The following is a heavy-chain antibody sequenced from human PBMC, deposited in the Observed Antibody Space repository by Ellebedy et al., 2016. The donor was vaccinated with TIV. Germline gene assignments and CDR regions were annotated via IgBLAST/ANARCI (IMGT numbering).Heavy chain of an antibody. D-gene: IGHD3-22*01. V-gene: IGHV1-46*01. CDR1: GYTFTSYY. Sequence: ASVKVSCXASGYTFTSYYMHWVRHAPGQGLEWMGIINPSGGRTSYAQKFQGRVTMTRDTSTNTAYMELRSLRSDDTAVYYCAREGAYDSGGYYELFDYWGQGTLVTVSS. CDR3: AREGAYDSGGYYELFDY. J-gene: IGHJ4*02. CDR2: INPSGGRT.